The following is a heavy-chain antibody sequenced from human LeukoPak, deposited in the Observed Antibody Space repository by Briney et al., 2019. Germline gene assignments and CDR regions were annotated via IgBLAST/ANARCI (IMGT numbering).Heavy chain of an antibody. J-gene: IGHJ3*01. CDR3: ATVDGAVEAHAFGV. V-gene: IGHV3-15*01. D-gene: IGHD1-26*01. CDR2: IKREGDGGTA. CDR1: GFTFSNAW. Sequence: NPGRSLRLSCAASGFTFSNAWMNWVRQAPGKGLEWVGRIKREGDGGTADYAAPVQGRFTISRDDSKNTLYLQMNSLETEDTAVYYCATVDGAVEAHAFGVWGQGTMVTVSS.